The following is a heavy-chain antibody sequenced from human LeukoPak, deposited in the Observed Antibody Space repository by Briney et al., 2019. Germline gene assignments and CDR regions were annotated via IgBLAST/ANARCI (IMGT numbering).Heavy chain of an antibody. CDR2: MNPNSGNT. J-gene: IGHJ4*02. Sequence: GASVKVSCKASGYTFTSYDINWVRQATGQGLEWMGWMNPNSGNTGYAQKFQGRVTMTRNTYISTAYMELSSLRSEDTAVYYCARARLRKYYFDHWGQGTLVTVSS. CDR3: ARARLRKYYFDH. D-gene: IGHD5-12*01. V-gene: IGHV1-8*01. CDR1: GYTFTSYD.